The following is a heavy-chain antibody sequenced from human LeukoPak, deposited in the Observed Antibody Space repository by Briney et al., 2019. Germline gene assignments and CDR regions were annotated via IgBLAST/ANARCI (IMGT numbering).Heavy chain of an antibody. Sequence: NPSETLSLTCAVYGGSFSNYYWTWIRQPPGKGLEWIGEINHSGSTNYNPSLKSRVTISVDTSKNQFSLKLSSVTAADTAVYYCARVIVVMVAAIRSFNWFDPWGQGTLVTVSS. D-gene: IGHD2-15*01. J-gene: IGHJ5*02. V-gene: IGHV4-34*01. CDR1: GGSFSNYY. CDR3: ARVIVVMVAAIRSFNWFDP. CDR2: INHSGST.